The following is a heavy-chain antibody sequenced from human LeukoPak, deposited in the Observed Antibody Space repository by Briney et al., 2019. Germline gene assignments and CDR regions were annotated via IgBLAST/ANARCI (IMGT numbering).Heavy chain of an antibody. CDR1: GFSFSDYW. CDR3: TRSLDY. V-gene: IGHV3-7*02. CDR2: VKPDGSEI. Sequence: GGSLRLSCATSGFSFSDYWMDWARQAPGKGLEWVANVKPDGSEIYYVDAVKGRFTISRDNAKNSLYLQMNSLRAEDTAVYYCTRSLDYWGQGTLVTVSS. D-gene: IGHD2-15*01. J-gene: IGHJ4*02.